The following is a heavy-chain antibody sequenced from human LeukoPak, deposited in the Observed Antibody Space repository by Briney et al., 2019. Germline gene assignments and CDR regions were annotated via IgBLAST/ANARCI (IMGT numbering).Heavy chain of an antibody. D-gene: IGHD1-26*01. CDR2: TYYRSKWYY. V-gene: IGHV6-1*01. Sequence: SQTLSLTCAISGDSVSSNSAAWNWIRQSPSRGLEWLGRTYYRSKWYYDYAVAVKSRISINPETSKNQFSLQLSSVTPEDTAVYYCARDPAGGSTIFDYWGQGTLVTVSS. CDR3: ARDPAGGSTIFDY. CDR1: GDSVSSNSAA. J-gene: IGHJ4*02.